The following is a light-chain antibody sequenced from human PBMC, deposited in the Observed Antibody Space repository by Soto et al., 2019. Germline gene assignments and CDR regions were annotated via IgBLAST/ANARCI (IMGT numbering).Light chain of an antibody. J-gene: IGKJ5*01. CDR3: QQYTGPPTT. V-gene: IGKV3-20*01. Sequence: EIVLTPSPGTLSLSPGARATLSCRASQSVSSYYLAWYQQKPGQAPRLLIYAASTRTTGGPARFSGSGSGTDFTLTITRLEPEDSAVYFCQQYTGPPTTFGQGTRLEIK. CDR2: AAS. CDR1: QSVSSYY.